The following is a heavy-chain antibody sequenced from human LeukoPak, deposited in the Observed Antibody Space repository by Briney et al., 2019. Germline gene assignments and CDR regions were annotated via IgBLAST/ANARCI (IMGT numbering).Heavy chain of an antibody. V-gene: IGHV3-33*01. Sequence: PGGSLRLSCAASGFTSSSYGMHWVRQAPGKGLEWVAVIWYDGSNKYYADSVKGRFTISRDNSKNTLYLQMNSLRAEDTAVYYCARGGYGDYGYYYGMDVWGQGTTVTVSS. J-gene: IGHJ6*02. CDR1: GFTSSSYG. CDR3: ARGGYGDYGYYYGMDV. D-gene: IGHD4-17*01. CDR2: IWYDGSNK.